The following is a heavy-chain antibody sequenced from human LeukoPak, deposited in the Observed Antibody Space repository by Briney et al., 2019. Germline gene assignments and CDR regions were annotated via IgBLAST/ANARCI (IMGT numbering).Heavy chain of an antibody. CDR1: GSTFTSYD. D-gene: IGHD6-13*01. J-gene: IGHJ5*02. Sequence: ASVKVSCKASGSTFTSYDINWVRQATGQGLEWMGWMNPSTGNTGYAQKFQGRVTMTRDTSISTAYMELSSLKSEDTAVYYCAREESSRDENWFDPWGQGTLVTVSS. CDR3: AREESSRDENWFDP. V-gene: IGHV1-8*01. CDR2: MNPSTGNT.